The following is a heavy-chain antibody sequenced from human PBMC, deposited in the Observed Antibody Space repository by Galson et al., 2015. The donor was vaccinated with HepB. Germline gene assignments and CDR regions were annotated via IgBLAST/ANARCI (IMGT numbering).Heavy chain of an antibody. Sequence: SLRLSCAASGFTFSSYSMNWVRQAPGKGLEWVSSISSSSSYIYYADSVKGRFTISRDNAKNSLYLQMNSLRAEDTAVYYCARDRILYCSSTSCYDAFDIWGQGTMVTVSS. V-gene: IGHV3-21*01. CDR2: ISSSSSYI. D-gene: IGHD2-2*01. J-gene: IGHJ3*02. CDR1: GFTFSSYS. CDR3: ARDRILYCSSTSCYDAFDI.